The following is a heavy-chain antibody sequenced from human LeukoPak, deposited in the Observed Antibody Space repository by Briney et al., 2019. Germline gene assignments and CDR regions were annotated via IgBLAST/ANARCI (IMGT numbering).Heavy chain of an antibody. D-gene: IGHD1-26*01. Sequence: GGSLRLSCAASGFTVSSSYMTWVRQAPGKGLDWVSVIHTGGSTYYADSVKGRFSISRDNSKNTLYLQMNSLRAEDTAVYYCAKDVRGAVPNRGAFDYWGQGTLVTVSS. CDR1: GFTVSSSY. CDR3: AKDVRGAVPNRGAFDY. V-gene: IGHV3-53*01. CDR2: IHTGGST. J-gene: IGHJ4*02.